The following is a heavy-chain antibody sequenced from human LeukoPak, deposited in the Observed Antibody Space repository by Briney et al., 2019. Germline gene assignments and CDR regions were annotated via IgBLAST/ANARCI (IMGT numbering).Heavy chain of an antibody. CDR2: IYSGGST. V-gene: IGHV3-53*01. Sequence: GGSLRLSCAASGFTVSSNYVSWVRQAPGKGLEWVSVIYSGGSTYYADSVKGRFTISRDNSKNTLYLQMNSLRAEDTAVYYCARYTALDYYFDYWGQGTLVTVSS. J-gene: IGHJ4*02. D-gene: IGHD3/OR15-3a*01. CDR3: ARYTALDYYFDY. CDR1: GFTVSSNY.